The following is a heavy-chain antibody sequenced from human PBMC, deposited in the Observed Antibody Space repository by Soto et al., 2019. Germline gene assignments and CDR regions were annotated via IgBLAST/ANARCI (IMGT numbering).Heavy chain of an antibody. J-gene: IGHJ4*02. D-gene: IGHD6-19*01. CDR2: IYHSGST. CDR3: ARAGGLGAVAADY. V-gene: IGHV4-30-2*01. Sequence: QLQLQESGSGLVKPSQTLSLTCAVSGGSISSGGYSWSWIRQPPGKGLEWIGYIYHSGSTYYNPSLKSRVTVSVDRSKTQFSLKRSSVTAADTAVYYCARAGGLGAVAADYWGQGTLVTVSS. CDR1: GGSISSGGYS.